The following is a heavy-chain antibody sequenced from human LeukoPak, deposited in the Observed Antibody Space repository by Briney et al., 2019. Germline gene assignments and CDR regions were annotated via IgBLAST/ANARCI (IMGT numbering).Heavy chain of an antibody. Sequence: PSETLSLTCTVSGGSISSGGYYWSWIRQHPGKGLEWTGYIYYSGSTYYNPSLKSRVTISVDTSKNQFSLKLSSVTAADTAVYYCARGPDDYFDYWGQGTLVTVSS. CDR2: IYYSGST. CDR1: GGSISSGGYY. CDR3: ARGPDDYFDY. V-gene: IGHV4-31*03. D-gene: IGHD2-2*01. J-gene: IGHJ4*02.